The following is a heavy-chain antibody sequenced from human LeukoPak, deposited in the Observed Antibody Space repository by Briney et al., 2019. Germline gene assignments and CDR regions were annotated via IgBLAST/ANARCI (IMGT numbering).Heavy chain of an antibody. CDR3: AKRRYFDWLLFHYYFDY. V-gene: IGHV3-23*01. J-gene: IGHJ4*02. D-gene: IGHD3-9*01. Sequence: PGGSLRLSCAASGFTFSSYAMSWVRQAPGKGLEWVSAISGSGGSTYYADSVKGRFTISRDNSKNTLYLQMNSLRAEDTAVYYCAKRRYFDWLLFHYYFDYWGQGTLVTVSS. CDR1: GFTFSSYA. CDR2: ISGSGGST.